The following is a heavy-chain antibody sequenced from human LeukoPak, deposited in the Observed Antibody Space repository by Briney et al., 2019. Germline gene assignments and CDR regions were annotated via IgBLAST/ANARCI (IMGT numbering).Heavy chain of an antibody. Sequence: GGSLRLSCAASGFTFSSYAMSWVRQAPGKGLEWVSALSDSGGSTYYADSVKGRFTISRDNSKNTLYLQMHSLRAEDTAVYYCAKVATWTHFDYWGQGTLVTVSS. V-gene: IGHV3-23*01. CDR2: LSDSGGST. CDR3: AKVATWTHFDY. D-gene: IGHD3/OR15-3a*01. J-gene: IGHJ4*02. CDR1: GFTFSSYA.